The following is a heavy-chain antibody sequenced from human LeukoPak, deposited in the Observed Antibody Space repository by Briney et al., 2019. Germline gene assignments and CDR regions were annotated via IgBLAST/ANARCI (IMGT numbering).Heavy chain of an antibody. D-gene: IGHD1-26*01. CDR3: ARYSWSYYPFDY. Sequence: ASVKVSCKASGYTFTSYGISWVRQAPGQGLEWMGWISAYNGNTNYAQKLQGRATMTTDTSTSTAYMELRSLRSDDTAVYYCARYSWSYYPFDYWGQGTLVTVSS. CDR2: ISAYNGNT. CDR1: GYTFTSYG. J-gene: IGHJ4*02. V-gene: IGHV1-18*01.